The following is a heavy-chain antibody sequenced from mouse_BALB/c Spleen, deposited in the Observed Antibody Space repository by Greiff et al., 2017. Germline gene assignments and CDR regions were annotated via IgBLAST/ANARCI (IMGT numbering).Heavy chain of an antibody. CDR2: ISSGGSYT. CDR3: ARVTTATDFDY. Sequence: EVHLVESGGDLVKPGGSLKLSCAASGFTFSSYGMSWVRQTPDKRLEWVATISSGGSYTYYPDSVKGRFTISRDNAKNTLYLQMSSLKSEDTAMYYCARVTTATDFDYWGQGTTLTVSS. CDR1: GFTFSSYG. D-gene: IGHD1-2*01. J-gene: IGHJ2*01. V-gene: IGHV5-6*01.